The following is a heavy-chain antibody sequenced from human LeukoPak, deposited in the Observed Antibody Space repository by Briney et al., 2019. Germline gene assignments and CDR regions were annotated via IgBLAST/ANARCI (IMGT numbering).Heavy chain of an antibody. D-gene: IGHD6-13*01. CDR3: ARKQQLATCWDY. V-gene: IGHV3-9*01. J-gene: IGHJ4*02. CDR2: ISWNSGSI. Sequence: SGGSLRLSCAASGFTFDDYAMHWVRQAPGKGLEWVSGISWNSGSIGYADSVKGRFTISRDNAKNSMYLQMNSLRAEDTAVYYCARKQQLATCWDYWGQGTLVTVSS. CDR1: GFTFDDYA.